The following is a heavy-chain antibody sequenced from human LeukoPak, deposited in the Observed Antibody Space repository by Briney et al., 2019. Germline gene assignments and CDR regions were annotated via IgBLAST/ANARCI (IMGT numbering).Heavy chain of an antibody. Sequence: GGSLRLSCAASGFTFSSYAMSWVRQAPGKGLEWVSAISGSGGSTYYADSVKGRFTISRDNSKNALYLQMNSLRAEDTAAYYCVLRDSSSWYDSFDYWGQGTLVTVSS. D-gene: IGHD6-13*01. J-gene: IGHJ4*02. CDR1: GFTFSSYA. CDR2: ISGSGGST. V-gene: IGHV3-23*01. CDR3: VLRDSSSWYDSFDY.